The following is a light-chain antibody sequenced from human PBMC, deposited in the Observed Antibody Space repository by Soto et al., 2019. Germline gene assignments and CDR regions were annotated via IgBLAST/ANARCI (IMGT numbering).Light chain of an antibody. V-gene: IGKV1-9*01. J-gene: IGKJ1*01. Sequence: IHLTQSPSSLSASVGDRVTITCRASQGISSYLAWYQQKPGKAPKLLIYAASTLQSGVPSRFSGSGSGTDFTLTISSLQPDDFATYYCQHYNSYGTFGQGTKVDIK. CDR1: QGISSY. CDR3: QHYNSYGT. CDR2: AAS.